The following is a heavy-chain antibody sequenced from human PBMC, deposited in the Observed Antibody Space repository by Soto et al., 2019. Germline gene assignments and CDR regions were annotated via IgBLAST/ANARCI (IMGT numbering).Heavy chain of an antibody. Sequence: EVQLVESGGGLVQPGGSLRLSCAASGFTVSSNYMSWVRKAPGKRLEWVSVIYSGGSTYYADSVKGRFTISRDNSKNTLYLQMNSRRAEDKAVYYCAREEVGATTGFYYWGQGTLVTVSS. CDR1: GFTVSSNY. D-gene: IGHD1-26*01. CDR3: AREEVGATTGFYY. CDR2: IYSGGST. J-gene: IGHJ4*02. V-gene: IGHV3-66*01.